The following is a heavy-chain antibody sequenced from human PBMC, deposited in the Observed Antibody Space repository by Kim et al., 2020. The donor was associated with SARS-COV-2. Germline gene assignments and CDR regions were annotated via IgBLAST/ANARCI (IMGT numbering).Heavy chain of an antibody. V-gene: IGHV3-30*02. J-gene: IGHJ4*02. D-gene: IGHD3-16*01. CDR3: AKDRLWGNDSFDY. Sequence: YGDPVKGRFTISRDNSQNTLYLQMNSLGAEDTAVDYCAKDRLWGNDSFDYWGQGTLVTVSS.